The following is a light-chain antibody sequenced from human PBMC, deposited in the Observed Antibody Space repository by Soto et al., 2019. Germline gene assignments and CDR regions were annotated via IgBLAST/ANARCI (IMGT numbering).Light chain of an antibody. CDR1: QSVSSSY. CDR2: GAS. V-gene: IGKV3-20*01. CDR3: QQYGSSPLFT. J-gene: IGKJ3*01. Sequence: EIVLTQSPGTLSLSPGERATLSCRASQSVSSSYLGCYQQKPGQAPRLLIYGASSRTSGIPDRCSGSGSGAAFTLTISRLEAEDFSVYYCQQYGSSPLFTFGPGTNVDIK.